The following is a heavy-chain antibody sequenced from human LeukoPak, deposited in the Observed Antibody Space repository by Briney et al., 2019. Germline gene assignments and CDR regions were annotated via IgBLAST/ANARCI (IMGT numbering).Heavy chain of an antibody. J-gene: IGHJ4*02. V-gene: IGHV1-2*02. CDR1: GYTFTGYY. CDR3: ARDPPGSGFGRSYFDY. Sequence: ASVKVSCKASGYTFTGYYMHWVRQAPGQGLEWMGWINPKSGGTNFAQKFRGRVTMTRDTSISTAYMELSRLRSDDTAVYYCARDPPGSGFGRSYFDYWGQGTLVTVSS. D-gene: IGHD3-22*01. CDR2: INPKSGGT.